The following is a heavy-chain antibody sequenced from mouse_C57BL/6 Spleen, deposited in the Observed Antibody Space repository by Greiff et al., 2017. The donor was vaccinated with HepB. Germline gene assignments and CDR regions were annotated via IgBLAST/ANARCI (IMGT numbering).Heavy chain of an antibody. J-gene: IGHJ2*01. D-gene: IGHD4-1*01. Sequence: EVQLQQSGTVLARPGASVKMSCKTSGYTFTSNWMHWVKQRPGQGLEWIGAIYPGNSDTSYNQKFKGKAKLTAVTSASTAYMELSSLTNEVSAVYCCTRKSGTLYFDYWGQGTTLTVSS. V-gene: IGHV1-5*01. CDR1: GYTFTSNW. CDR3: TRKSGTLYFDY. CDR2: IYPGNSDT.